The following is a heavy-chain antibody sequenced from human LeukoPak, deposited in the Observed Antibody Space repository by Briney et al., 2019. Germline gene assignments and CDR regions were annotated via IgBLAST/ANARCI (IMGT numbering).Heavy chain of an antibody. V-gene: IGHV4-39*07. CDR1: GGSITSNTYF. Sequence: PSETLSLTCIVSGGSITSNTYFWDWIRQTPGKGLEWIGSIYYSGSTYYNPSLKSRVTISLDTSKNQFSLKLTSVTAADTAVYYCARVSWFPGTSYYYMDVWGKGTTVTVSS. J-gene: IGHJ6*03. D-gene: IGHD1-1*01. CDR2: IYYSGST. CDR3: ARVSWFPGTSYYYMDV.